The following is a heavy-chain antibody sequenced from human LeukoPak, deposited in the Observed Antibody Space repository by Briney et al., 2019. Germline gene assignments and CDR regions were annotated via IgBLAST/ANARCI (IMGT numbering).Heavy chain of an antibody. J-gene: IGHJ4*02. V-gene: IGHV4-39*01. CDR3: AGIMDYGDYDHVY. CDR2: IYYSGST. CDR1: GGSISSSSYY. Sequence: SETLSLTCTVSGGSISSSSYYWGWIRQPPGKGLEWIGSIYYSGSTYYNPSLKSRVTISVDTSKNQFSLKLSSVTAADTAVYYCAGIMDYGDYDHVYWGQGTLVTVSS. D-gene: IGHD4-17*01.